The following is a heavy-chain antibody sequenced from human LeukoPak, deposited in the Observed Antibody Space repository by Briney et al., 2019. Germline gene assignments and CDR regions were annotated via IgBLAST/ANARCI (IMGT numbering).Heavy chain of an antibody. D-gene: IGHD1-26*01. CDR1: GYTFTSYD. V-gene: IGHV1-8*01. J-gene: IGHJ3*02. CDR2: MNPNSGNT. CDR3: ARGSIVGASGAFDI. Sequence: ASVKVSCKASGYTFTSYDINWVRQATGQGLEWMGWMNPNSGNTGYAQKFQGRVAMTTDEATTTVYMELSSLTSGDTAVYYCARGSIVGASGAFDIWGQGTMVIVSS.